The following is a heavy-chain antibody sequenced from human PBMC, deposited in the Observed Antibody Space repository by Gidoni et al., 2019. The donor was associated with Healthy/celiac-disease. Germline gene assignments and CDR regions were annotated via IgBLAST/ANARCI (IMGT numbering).Heavy chain of an antibody. J-gene: IGHJ5*02. CDR2: ISGSGGST. V-gene: IGHV3-23*01. D-gene: IGHD2-15*01. CDR1: GFTFSSSA. Sequence: EVQLLESGGGLVQPGGSLRLSCAASGFTFSSSAMSWVRQAPGKGLGWVSAISGSGGSTYYADSVKGRFTISRDNSKNTLYLQMNSLRAEDTAVYYCAKTCSGGSCYSDWFDPWGQGTLVTVSS. CDR3: AKTCSGGSCYSDWFDP.